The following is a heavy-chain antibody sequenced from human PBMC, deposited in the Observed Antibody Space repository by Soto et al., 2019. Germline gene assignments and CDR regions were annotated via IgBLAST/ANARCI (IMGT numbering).Heavy chain of an antibody. J-gene: IGHJ4*02. CDR2: INPNSGGT. CDR1: GYTFTGYY. Sequence: QVQLVQSGAEVKKPGASVKVSCKASGYTFTGYYMHWVRQAPGQGLEWMGWINPNSGGTNYAQKFQDRVTMTRDTSISTAYMELSRLRSDDTAVYYCARDFDYVWGSYREPGYWGQGTLVTVSS. CDR3: ARDFDYVWGSYREPGY. V-gene: IGHV1-2*02. D-gene: IGHD3-16*02.